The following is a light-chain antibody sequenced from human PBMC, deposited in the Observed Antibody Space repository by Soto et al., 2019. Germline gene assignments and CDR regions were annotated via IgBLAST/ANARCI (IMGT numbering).Light chain of an antibody. V-gene: IGLV2-8*01. CDR2: EVS. CDR1: SSDVGDYNY. CDR3: SPYAGNDNSV. J-gene: IGLJ1*01. Sequence: QSVLTQPPSASGSPGQSVTISCTGTSSDVGDYNYVSWYQQYPGKVPKLMIYEVSKRPSGVPDRFSGSKSGNTASLTVSGLRTEDEADYYCSPYAGNDNSVFGTGTKANVL.